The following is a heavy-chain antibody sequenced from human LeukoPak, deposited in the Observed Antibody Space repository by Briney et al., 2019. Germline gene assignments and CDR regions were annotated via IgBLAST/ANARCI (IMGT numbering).Heavy chain of an antibody. Sequence: ASVKVSCKASGGTFSSYAISWVRQAPGQGLEWMGGIIPIFGTANYAQKFQGRVTITADESTSTAYMELSSLRSEDTAVYYCASLVISPSYFDYWGQGTLVTVSS. D-gene: IGHD3-9*01. CDR3: ASLVISPSYFDY. CDR2: IIPIFGTA. V-gene: IGHV1-69*13. CDR1: GGTFSSYA. J-gene: IGHJ4*02.